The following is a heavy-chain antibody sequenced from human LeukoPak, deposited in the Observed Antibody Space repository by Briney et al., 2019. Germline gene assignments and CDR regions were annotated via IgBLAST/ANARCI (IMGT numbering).Heavy chain of an antibody. CDR3: AKGSYYDSSGSFYFDY. D-gene: IGHD3-22*01. CDR1: GFTSSSYA. Sequence: GGSLRLSCAASGFTSSSYAMSWVRQAPGKGLEWVSGISGSGDNTYYADSVKGRFTISRDNSKNTLYVQVNSLGTEDTAAYYCAKGSYYDSSGSFYFDYWGQGTLVTVSS. V-gene: IGHV3-23*01. CDR2: ISGSGDNT. J-gene: IGHJ4*02.